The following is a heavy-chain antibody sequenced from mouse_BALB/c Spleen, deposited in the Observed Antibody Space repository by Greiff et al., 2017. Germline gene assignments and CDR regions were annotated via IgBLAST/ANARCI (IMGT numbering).Heavy chain of an antibody. J-gene: IGHJ2*01. CDR3: ARRDYGNYEDY. Sequence: EVHLVESGPGLVKPSQSLSLTCSVTGYSITSGYYWNWIRQFPGNKLEWMGYISYDGSNNYNPSLKNRISITRDTSKNQFFLKLNSVTTEDTATYYCARRDYGNYEDYWGQGTTLTVSS. CDR1: GYSITSGYY. CDR2: ISYDGSN. V-gene: IGHV3-6*02. D-gene: IGHD2-1*01.